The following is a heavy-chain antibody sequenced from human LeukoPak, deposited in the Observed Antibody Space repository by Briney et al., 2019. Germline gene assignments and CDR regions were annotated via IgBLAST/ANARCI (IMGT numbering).Heavy chain of an antibody. CDR2: INPSGGST. D-gene: IGHD3-10*01. CDR3: AREDVLLWFGELSYGWFDP. CDR1: GYTFTSYY. Sequence: ASVKVSCKASGYTFTSYYMHWVRQAPGQGLEWMGIINPSGGSTSYAQKFQGRVTMTRDTSTSTVYVELSSLRSEDTAVYYCAREDVLLWFGELSYGWFDPWGQGTLVTVSS. V-gene: IGHV1-46*01. J-gene: IGHJ5*02.